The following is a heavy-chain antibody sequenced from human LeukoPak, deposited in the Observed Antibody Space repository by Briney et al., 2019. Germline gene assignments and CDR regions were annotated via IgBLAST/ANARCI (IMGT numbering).Heavy chain of an antibody. J-gene: IGHJ5*01. V-gene: IGHV3-74*01. CDR2: IKGDGSHT. Sequence: GGSLRLSCAASGFTFSSYWMHWVRQAPGKGLVWVSRIKGDGSHTIYADSVKGRFTISRDNAKNTLYLQMRSLRAEDTAVYYCVRDWDHFDFDSWGQGTLVTVSS. CDR3: VRDWDHFDFDS. CDR1: GFTFSSYW. D-gene: IGHD3-9*01.